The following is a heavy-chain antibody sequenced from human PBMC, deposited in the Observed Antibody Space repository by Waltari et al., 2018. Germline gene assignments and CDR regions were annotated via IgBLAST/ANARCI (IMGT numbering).Heavy chain of an antibody. D-gene: IGHD3-10*01. Sequence: VQLVESGGGVVQPGRSLRLSCAASGVTVSSNYMSWVRQAPGKGLEWVSVIYSGGSTYYADSVKGRFTISRDNSKNTLYLQMNSLRAEDTAVYYCARDRNGSGYDYWGQGTLVTVSS. J-gene: IGHJ4*02. CDR2: IYSGGST. V-gene: IGHV3-66*01. CDR3: ARDRNGSGYDY. CDR1: GVTVSSNY.